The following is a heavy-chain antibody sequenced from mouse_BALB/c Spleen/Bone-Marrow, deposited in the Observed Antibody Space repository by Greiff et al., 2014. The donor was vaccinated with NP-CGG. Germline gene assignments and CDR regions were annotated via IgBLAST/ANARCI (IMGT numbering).Heavy chain of an antibody. Sequence: EVKLMESGPELEKPGASVKMSCKASGYTFTSYVMHWVKQQPGQGLEWFGYINPYNDGTKYNEKFEGKATLTSDKSSSTAYMELSSLTSEDSAVYFCAREGVDYFDYWGQGTTLTVSS. J-gene: IGHJ2*01. V-gene: IGHV1-14*01. CDR3: AREGVDYFDY. CDR1: GYTFTSYV. CDR2: INPYNDGT.